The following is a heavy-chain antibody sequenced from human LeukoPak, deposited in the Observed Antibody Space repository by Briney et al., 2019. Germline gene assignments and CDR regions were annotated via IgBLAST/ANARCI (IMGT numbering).Heavy chain of an antibody. D-gene: IGHD3-10*01. J-gene: IGHJ4*02. CDR1: GGSFSGYY. CDR2: INHSGST. V-gene: IGHV4-34*01. CDR3: ARQKLWFGELLTFDY. Sequence: SETLSLTCAVYGGSFSGYYWSWIRQPPGKGLEWIWEINHSGSTYYNPSLKSRVTISVDTSKNQFSLKLSSVTAADTAVYYCARQKLWFGELLTFDYWGQGTLVTVSS.